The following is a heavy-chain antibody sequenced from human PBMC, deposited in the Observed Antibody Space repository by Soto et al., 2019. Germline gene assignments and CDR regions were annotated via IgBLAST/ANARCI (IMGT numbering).Heavy chain of an antibody. CDR3: ARGFCSGDSCYWLYY. V-gene: IGHV4-34*01. CDR2: INHSGNT. Sequence: SETLSLTCAVYGGSLSGYYWTWMHQSPGKRLEWIGEINHSGNTNYSPSLKSRAAIAVDTSSSQLSLRLNSVTAADTAIYYCARGFCSGDSCYWLYYGGQGARVTVSS. D-gene: IGHD2-15*01. CDR1: GGSLSGYY. J-gene: IGHJ4*02.